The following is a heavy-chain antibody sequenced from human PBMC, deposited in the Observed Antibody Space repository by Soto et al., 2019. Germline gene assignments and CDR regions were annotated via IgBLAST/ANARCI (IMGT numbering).Heavy chain of an antibody. Sequence: PSETLSLTCTVSGGSINSGDYSWTWIRQPPGKGLEWIGYIYHTGTTYYNISLKSRVTISVDRSKNQFSLKLSSVTAADTAVYYCASSIVAAFDYWGLGTLVTVSS. CDR3: ASSIVAAFDY. D-gene: IGHD6-19*01. CDR1: GGSINSGDYS. CDR2: IYHTGTT. V-gene: IGHV4-30-2*01. J-gene: IGHJ4*02.